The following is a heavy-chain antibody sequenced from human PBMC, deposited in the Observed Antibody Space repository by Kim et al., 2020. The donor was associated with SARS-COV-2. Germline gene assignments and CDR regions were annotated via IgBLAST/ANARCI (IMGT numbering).Heavy chain of an antibody. J-gene: IGHJ4*02. Sequence: SETLSLTCGVYGGSSSDYYWAWIRQPPGRGLEWIGEINHSGYTNYNPSLKSRVDMSLDTSKNQFSLSLSSVTAADTAVYYCARTLRGSGVFDLWGQGTLV. V-gene: IGHV4-34*01. CDR1: GGSSSDYY. CDR2: INHSGYT. CDR3: ARTLRGSGVFDL. D-gene: IGHD1-26*01.